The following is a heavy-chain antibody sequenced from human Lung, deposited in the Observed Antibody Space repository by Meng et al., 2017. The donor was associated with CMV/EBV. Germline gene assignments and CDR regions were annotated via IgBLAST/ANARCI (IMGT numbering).Heavy chain of an antibody. CDR1: GFTFSGYW. Sequence: GGSLRLXXAASGFTFSGYWMSWVRQAPGKGLEWVANIKQDGSEKYYVDSVKGRFTISRDNAKNSLYLQMNSLRAEDTAVYYCARERFSSSWYEGRDFDYWGQGXLVTVSS. V-gene: IGHV3-7*01. CDR3: ARERFSSSWYEGRDFDY. D-gene: IGHD6-13*01. J-gene: IGHJ4*02. CDR2: IKQDGSEK.